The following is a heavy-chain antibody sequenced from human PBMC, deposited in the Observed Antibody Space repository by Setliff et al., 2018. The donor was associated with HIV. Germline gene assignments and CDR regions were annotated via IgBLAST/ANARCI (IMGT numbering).Heavy chain of an antibody. CDR2: IKSDGSEK. CDR1: RFTFSTSW. D-gene: IGHD3-22*01. CDR3: AKDLAANIFDFSALYYVPYPVGS. V-gene: IGHV3-7*01. J-gene: IGHJ5*02. Sequence: GGSLRLSCAASRFTFSTSWMSWVRQAPGKGLEWVANIKSDGSEKYYVDSVKGRFTISRDNAKNSLYLQMNSLRAEDTAVYYCAKDLAANIFDFSALYYVPYPVGSWGQGTLVTVSS.